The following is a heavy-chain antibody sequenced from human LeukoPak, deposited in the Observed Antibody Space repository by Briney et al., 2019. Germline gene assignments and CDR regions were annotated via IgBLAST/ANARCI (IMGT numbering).Heavy chain of an antibody. Sequence: PSETLSLTCTVSGYSIRSGYYWGWIRQPPGEGLEWIGSLFPTGRTYYNPSLKTRVTISVDTSKNQFSLKLNSVNVADTAVYYCARLDTAIVQIDYWGQGTLVTVSS. CDR3: ARLDTAIVQIDY. D-gene: IGHD5-18*01. CDR2: LFPTGRT. V-gene: IGHV4-38-2*02. CDR1: GYSIRSGYY. J-gene: IGHJ4*02.